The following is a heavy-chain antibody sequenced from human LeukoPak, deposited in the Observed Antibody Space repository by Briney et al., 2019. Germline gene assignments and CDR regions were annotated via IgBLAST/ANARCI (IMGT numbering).Heavy chain of an antibody. Sequence: PGGSLRLSCAASGLSFSSSWMSWVRQVPVKGLEWVANIKEDGTEKDYVDSVKGRFTISRDNAKNSLYLQMNSLRAEDTAVYYCAREAIVVVTAIPFDYWGQGTLVTVSS. CDR1: GLSFSSSW. CDR3: AREAIVVVTAIPFDY. CDR2: IKEDGTEK. J-gene: IGHJ4*02. D-gene: IGHD2-21*02. V-gene: IGHV3-7*01.